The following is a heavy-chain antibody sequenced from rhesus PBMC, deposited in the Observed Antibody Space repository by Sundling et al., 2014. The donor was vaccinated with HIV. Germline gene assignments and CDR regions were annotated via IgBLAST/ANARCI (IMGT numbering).Heavy chain of an antibody. CDR3: AREGVAAAVDY. V-gene: IGHV4-127*01. CDR1: GASVSGGYG. CDR2: IKGDTGST. D-gene: IGHD6-31*01. J-gene: IGHJ4*01. Sequence: QVQLQESGPGLLKPSETLSLTCAVSGASVSGGYGWTWIRQPPGKGLEWIGEIKGDTGSTNHNPFLKSRVTISADTSKNQFSLNLTPVTAADTAVYYCAREGVAAAVDYWGQGVPVTVSS.